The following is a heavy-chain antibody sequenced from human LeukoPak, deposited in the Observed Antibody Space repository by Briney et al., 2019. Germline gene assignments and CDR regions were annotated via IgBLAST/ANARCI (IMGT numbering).Heavy chain of an antibody. Sequence: VGSLRLSCAASGFTFSSYAMHWVRQAPGKGLEWVAVISYDGSNKYYADSVKGRFTISRDNSKNTLYLQMNSLRAEDTAVYYCARAMITFGGVIVPCDYWGQGTLVTVSS. CDR3: ARAMITFGGVIVPCDY. CDR1: GFTFSSYA. CDR2: ISYDGSNK. D-gene: IGHD3-16*02. J-gene: IGHJ4*02. V-gene: IGHV3-30-3*01.